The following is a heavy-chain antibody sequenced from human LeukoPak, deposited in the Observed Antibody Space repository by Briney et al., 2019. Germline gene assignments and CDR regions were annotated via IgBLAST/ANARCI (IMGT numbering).Heavy chain of an antibody. CDR2: IIPSFGTA. V-gene: IGHV1-69*13. Sequence: GASVKVSCKASGGTFSSYAISRVRQAPGQGLEWMGGIIPSFGTANYAQKFQGRVTITADESTSTAYMELSSLRSEDTAVYYCARLGPFYDSSSYGDYNWFDPWGQGTLVTVSS. CDR3: ARLGPFYDSSSYGDYNWFDP. D-gene: IGHD3-22*01. J-gene: IGHJ5*02. CDR1: GGTFSSYA.